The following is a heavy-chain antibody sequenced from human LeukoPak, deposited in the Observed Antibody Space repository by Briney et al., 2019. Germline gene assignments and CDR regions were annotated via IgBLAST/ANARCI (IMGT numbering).Heavy chain of an antibody. J-gene: IGHJ4*02. CDR2: ISSSSSYI. CDR1: GFTFSSYS. CDR3: ATQLGMEFDY. Sequence: GGSLRLSCAASGFTFSSYSMNWVRQAPGKGLEGVSSISSSSSYIYYADSVKGRFTISRDNAKNSLYLQMNSLRAEDTAVYYCATQLGMEFDYWGQGTLVTVSS. V-gene: IGHV3-21*01. D-gene: IGHD7-27*01.